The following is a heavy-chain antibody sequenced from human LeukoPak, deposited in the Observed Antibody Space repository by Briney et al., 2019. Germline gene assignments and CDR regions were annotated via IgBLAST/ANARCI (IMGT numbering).Heavy chain of an antibody. CDR2: IYTSGTT. V-gene: IGHV4-61*02. CDR1: GGSISSSNYY. Sequence: SETLSLTCTVSGGSISSSNYYWSWIRQPAGKGLEWIGRIYTSGTTNYNPSLKSRVTISIDTSKNQFSLKLSSVTAADTAVYYCAGDRFLDYWGQGTLVTVSS. CDR3: AGDRFLDY. J-gene: IGHJ4*02. D-gene: IGHD3-10*01.